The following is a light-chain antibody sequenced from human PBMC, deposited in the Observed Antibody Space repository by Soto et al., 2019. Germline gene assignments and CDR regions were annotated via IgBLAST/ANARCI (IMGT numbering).Light chain of an antibody. CDR3: SSYTTLSPYV. CDR2: EVR. V-gene: IGLV2-14*01. CDR1: SNVVVGYTS. Sequence: QSSLDQPSSGSGAPGPSITIPCTGNSNVVVGYTSVSWYQQHPGKAPNLMIYEVRNRPSGVSNRFSGSKSVNTASLTISGLQAEYDADSYCSSYTTLSPYVSRPGTKLTV. J-gene: IGLJ1*01.